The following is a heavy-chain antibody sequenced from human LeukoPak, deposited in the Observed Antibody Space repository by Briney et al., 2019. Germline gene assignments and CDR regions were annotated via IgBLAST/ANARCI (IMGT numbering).Heavy chain of an antibody. Sequence: EASVKVSCKASGYTFTNYYIHWVRQAPGQGLDWMGTINPSVGTTRSAQGRVTLTRDTSTNTVYMELSTLRSEDTAAYYCARSVFPYYSGSGSPYNVDVRRNSCFDFWGQGTLVTVSS. CDR1: GYTFTNYY. CDR3: ARSVFPYYSGSGSPYNVDVRRNSCFDF. V-gene: IGHV1-46*01. D-gene: IGHD3-10*01. J-gene: IGHJ4*02. CDR2: INPSVGTT.